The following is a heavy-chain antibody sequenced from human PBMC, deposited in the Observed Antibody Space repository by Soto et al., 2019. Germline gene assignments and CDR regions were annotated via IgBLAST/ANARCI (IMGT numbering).Heavy chain of an antibody. CDR1: GGTFSSYT. V-gene: IGHV1-69*02. Sequence: QVQLVQSGAEVKKPGSSVKVSCKASGGTFSSYTISWVRQAPGQGLEWMGRIIPILGIANYAQKFQGRVTITADKSTSTAYVELSSLRSEDTAVYYCASGVYDYVWGSYREYYYYGMDVWGQGTTVTVSS. D-gene: IGHD3-16*02. CDR2: IIPILGIA. CDR3: ASGVYDYVWGSYREYYYYGMDV. J-gene: IGHJ6*02.